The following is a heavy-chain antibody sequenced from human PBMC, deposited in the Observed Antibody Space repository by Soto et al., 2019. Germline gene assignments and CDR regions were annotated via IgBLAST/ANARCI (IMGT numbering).Heavy chain of an antibody. CDR2: IIPILGIA. CDR3: ASAVSGSRVDY. CDR1: GGTFSSYT. V-gene: IGHV1-69*02. D-gene: IGHD3-10*01. J-gene: IGHJ4*02. Sequence: QVQLVQSGAEVNKPGSSVKVSCKASGGTFSSYTISWVRQAPGQGLEWMGRIIPILGIANYAQKFQGRVTITADKSTSTAYMELSSLRSEDTAVYYCASAVSGSRVDYWGQGTLVTVSS.